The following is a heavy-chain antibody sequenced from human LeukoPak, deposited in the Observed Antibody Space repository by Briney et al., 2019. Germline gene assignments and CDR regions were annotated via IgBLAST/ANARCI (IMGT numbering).Heavy chain of an antibody. Sequence: SETLSLTRTVSGGSISSTSYYWGWIRQPPGKGLEWIGSIYYSGGTYYNPSLKSRVTISVDTSKNQFQFSLKLSSVTAADTAVYYCARSSFEYFQHWGQGTLVTVSS. CDR2: IYYSGGT. V-gene: IGHV4-39*01. D-gene: IGHD3-10*01. J-gene: IGHJ1*01. CDR1: GGSISSTSYY. CDR3: ARSSFEYFQH.